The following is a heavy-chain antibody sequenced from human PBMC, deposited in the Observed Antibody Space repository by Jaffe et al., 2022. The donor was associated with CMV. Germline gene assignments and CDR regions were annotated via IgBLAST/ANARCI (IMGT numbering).Heavy chain of an antibody. CDR1: GFTFSSYS. V-gene: IGHV3-21*01. Sequence: EVQLVESGGGLVKPGGSLRLSCAASGFTFSSYSMNWVRQAPGKGLEWVSSISSSSSYIYYADSVKGRFTISRDNAKNSLYLQMNSLRAEDTAVYYCARVHTVTPPYYYYYGMDVWGQGTTVTVSS. CDR2: ISSSSSYI. CDR3: ARVHTVTPPYYYYYGMDV. D-gene: IGHD4-17*01. J-gene: IGHJ6*02.